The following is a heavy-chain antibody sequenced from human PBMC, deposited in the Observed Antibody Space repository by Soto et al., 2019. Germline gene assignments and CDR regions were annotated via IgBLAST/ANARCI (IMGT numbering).Heavy chain of an antibody. CDR1: GGSISSSSYY. CDR2: IYYSGST. D-gene: IGHD6-6*01. V-gene: IGHV4-39*01. CDR3: ARLGAARPSDY. J-gene: IGHJ4*02. Sequence: QLQLQESGPGLVKPSETLSLTCTVSGGSISSSSYYWGWIRQPPGKGLEWIGSIYYSGSTYYNPSLKSRVTISVDTSKNQFSLKLSSVTAADTAVYYCARLGAARPSDYWGQGTLVTVSS.